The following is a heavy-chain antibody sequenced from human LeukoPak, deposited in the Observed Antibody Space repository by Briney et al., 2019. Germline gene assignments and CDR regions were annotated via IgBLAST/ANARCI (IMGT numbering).Heavy chain of an antibody. CDR2: IIPIFGTA. J-gene: IGHJ4*02. CDR3: ARGGRKLPSSSWYGDFDY. CDR1: GGTFSSYA. D-gene: IGHD6-13*01. Sequence: SVKVSCKASGGTFSSYAISWVRQAPGQGLEWMGGIIPIFGTANYAQKFQGRVTITADESTSTAYMELSSLRSEDTAVYYCARGGRKLPSSSWYGDFDYWGQGTLVTVSS. V-gene: IGHV1-69*13.